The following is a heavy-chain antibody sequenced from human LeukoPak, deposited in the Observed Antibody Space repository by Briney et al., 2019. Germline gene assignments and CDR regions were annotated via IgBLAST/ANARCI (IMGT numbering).Heavy chain of an antibody. D-gene: IGHD3-10*01. CDR3: ARAGKLMITMVRGALASKKGFDI. Sequence: ASVKVSCKASGYTFTSYYIHWVRQAPGEGLECMGIINPSGGSTSYAQKFQGRVTVTTDTSTSTVYMELGSLRSDDTAVYYCARAGKLMITMVRGALASKKGFDIWGQGTMVTVSS. J-gene: IGHJ3*02. CDR1: GYTFTSYY. CDR2: INPSGGST. V-gene: IGHV1-46*01.